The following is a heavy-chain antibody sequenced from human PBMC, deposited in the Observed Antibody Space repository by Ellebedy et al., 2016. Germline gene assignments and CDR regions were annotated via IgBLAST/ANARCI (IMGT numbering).Heavy chain of an antibody. CDR2: ISAGGDIR. D-gene: IGHD4-17*01. J-gene: IGHJ4*02. CDR1: GITFSDFF. Sequence: GESLKISCAVSGITFSDFFMSWVRRAPGKGLEWVSTISAGGDIRYFADSVKDRFTISRDSSKNSVYLRMNNLRVEDTAVYYCRQGHYADLWGQGTLVTVSS. CDR3: RQGHYADL. V-gene: IGHV3-23*01.